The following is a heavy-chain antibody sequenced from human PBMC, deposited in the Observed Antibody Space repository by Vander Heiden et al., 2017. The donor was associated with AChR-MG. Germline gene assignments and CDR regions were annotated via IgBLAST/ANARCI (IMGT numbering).Heavy chain of an antibody. V-gene: IGHV3-30-3*01. Sequence: QVQLVESGGGVVQPGRSLRLSCPASGFPFSSYARHWVRQAPGKGLEWVAVISYDGSNKYYADSVKGRFTISRDNSKNTLYLQMNSLRAEDTAVYYCARDGNSRVLEWLYYAFDIWGQGTMVTVSS. CDR1: GFPFSSYA. CDR2: ISYDGSNK. J-gene: IGHJ3*02. D-gene: IGHD3-3*01. CDR3: ARDGNSRVLEWLYYAFDI.